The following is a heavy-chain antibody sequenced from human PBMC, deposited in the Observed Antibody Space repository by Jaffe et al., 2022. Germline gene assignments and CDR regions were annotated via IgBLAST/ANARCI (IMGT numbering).Heavy chain of an antibody. J-gene: IGHJ6*03. CDR3: AKAESFSSDWYTRRSGYPYSFYMDV. Sequence: EMQLVESGGVVVQPGGSLRLSCEASGFSLDDYAMHWVRQVPGKGLEWVSLIAWDGYTTYYADSVRGRFTISRGDGKNSLYLEMNSLRPEDTALYYCAKAESFSSDWYTRRSGYPYSFYMDVWGRGTTVTVSS. D-gene: IGHD6-25*01. CDR2: IAWDGYTT. CDR1: GFSLDDYA. V-gene: IGHV3-43D*04.